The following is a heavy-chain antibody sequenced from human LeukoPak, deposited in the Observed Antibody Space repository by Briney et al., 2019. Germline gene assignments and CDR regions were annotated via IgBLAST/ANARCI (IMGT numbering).Heavy chain of an antibody. CDR2: INHSGST. CDR3: ARVLPGDDDYFDY. Sequence: PGGSLRLSCAASGFTFNTYNMNWIRQPPGKGLEWIGEINHSGSTNYNPSLKSRVTISVDTSKNQFSLQLNSVTPEDTAVYYCARVLPGDDDYFDYWGQGTLVTVSS. CDR1: GFTFNTYN. J-gene: IGHJ4*02. D-gene: IGHD3-9*01. V-gene: IGHV4-34*01.